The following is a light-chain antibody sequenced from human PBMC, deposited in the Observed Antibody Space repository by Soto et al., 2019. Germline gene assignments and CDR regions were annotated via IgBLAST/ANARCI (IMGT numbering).Light chain of an antibody. V-gene: IGKV3-20*01. Sequence: EIVLTQSPETLSLSPGARATLSCRASQSVSSNYLAWYQQKPGRAPRLLIFGASSRATGIPDMFSGSGSGTDFTLTISRLDPEDFAVYFCQQYATSPVAFGQGTKLEIK. CDR1: QSVSSNY. J-gene: IGKJ2*01. CDR3: QQYATSPVA. CDR2: GAS.